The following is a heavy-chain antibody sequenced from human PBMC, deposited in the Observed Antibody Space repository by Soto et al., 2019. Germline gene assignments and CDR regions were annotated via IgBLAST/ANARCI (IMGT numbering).Heavy chain of an antibody. Sequence: GGSLRLSCAASGFTFSSYAMHWVRQAPGKGLEWVAVISYDGSNKYYADSVKGRFTISRDNSKNTLYLQMNSLRAEDTAVYYCAMTHTSGWYYYWGQGTLVTVSS. CDR3: AMTHTSGWYYY. J-gene: IGHJ4*02. V-gene: IGHV3-30-3*01. D-gene: IGHD6-19*01. CDR1: GFTFSSYA. CDR2: ISYDGSNK.